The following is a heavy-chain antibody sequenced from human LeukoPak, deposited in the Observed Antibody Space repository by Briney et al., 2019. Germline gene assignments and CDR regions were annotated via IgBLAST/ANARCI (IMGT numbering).Heavy chain of an antibody. Sequence: KPSETLSLTCTVSGSSISSYYWSCIRQPPGKGLEWIGYIYYSGSTNYNPSLKSRVTISVGTSKNQFSLKLTSVTAADTAVYYCARHSARGGYNYLTYFDYWGQGTLVTVSS. J-gene: IGHJ4*02. CDR2: IYYSGST. CDR1: GSSISSYY. D-gene: IGHD5-24*01. V-gene: IGHV4-59*08. CDR3: ARHSARGGYNYLTYFDY.